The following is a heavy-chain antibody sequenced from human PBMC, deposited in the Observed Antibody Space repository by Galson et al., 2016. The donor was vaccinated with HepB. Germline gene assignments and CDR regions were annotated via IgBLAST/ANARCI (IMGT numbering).Heavy chain of an antibody. J-gene: IGHJ6*01. CDR2: VYSTGST. Sequence: SETLSLTCSVPDDSINNYYWTWVRQPLGGGLEWIGYVYSTGSTSYNPSLRSRVTISLDKYKNQFSLKLTSVTAADTAIYYCARDRVRGDKYYFLYGMDVWGQGTTVTVSS. D-gene: IGHD3-10*01. CDR1: DDSINNYY. V-gene: IGHV4-59*01. CDR3: ARDRVRGDKYYFLYGMDV.